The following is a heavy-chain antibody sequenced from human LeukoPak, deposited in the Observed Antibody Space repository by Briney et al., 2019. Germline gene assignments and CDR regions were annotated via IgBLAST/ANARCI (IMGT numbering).Heavy chain of an antibody. CDR1: GFTFSDYY. D-gene: IGHD3-9*01. V-gene: IGHV3-11*06. Sequence: GGSLRLSCAASGFTFSDYYMGWIRQAPGKGLEWVSYISSSGTYTYYADSVKGRFTISRDNAKNSLYLQMTSLRAEDTAVYYCARDKKVGRHFDWSHFDYWGQGTLVTVSS. CDR3: ARDKKVGRHFDWSHFDY. J-gene: IGHJ4*02. CDR2: ISSSGTYT.